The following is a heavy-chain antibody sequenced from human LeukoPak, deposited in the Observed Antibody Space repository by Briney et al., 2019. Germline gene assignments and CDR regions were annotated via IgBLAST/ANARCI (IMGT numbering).Heavy chain of an antibody. D-gene: IGHD3-9*01. CDR1: GFTFSPYE. CDR2: ISNTDSNT. Sequence: HPGGSLKLSCAASGFTFSPYEMNWVRQAPGKGLEWVSYISNTDSNTYYADSVRGRFTISRDNAKNSLYLQMNSLGAEDTAVYYCVREGSLDNFDSWGQGTLVTVSS. CDR3: VREGSLDNFDS. V-gene: IGHV3-48*03. J-gene: IGHJ4*02.